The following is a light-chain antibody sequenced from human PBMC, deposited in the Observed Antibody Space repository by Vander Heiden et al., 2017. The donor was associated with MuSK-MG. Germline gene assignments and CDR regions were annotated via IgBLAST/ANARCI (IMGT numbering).Light chain of an antibody. CDR1: QRISSW. V-gene: IGKV1-5*01. CDR2: DAT. CDR3: QQYNLYPYT. Sequence: DIQMTQSPSTLSASVGDRVTITCRASQRISSWVAWYQQKPGKAPKLLIYDATRSESGVSSRFIGSGSGAEFSLTISSLQPDDFATYHCQQYNLYPYTFGQGTMLEIK. J-gene: IGKJ2*01.